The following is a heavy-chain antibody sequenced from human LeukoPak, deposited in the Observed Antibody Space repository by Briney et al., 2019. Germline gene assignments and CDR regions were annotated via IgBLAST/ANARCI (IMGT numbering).Heavy chain of an antibody. D-gene: IGHD3-10*01. CDR3: ARLSLGTMVRGVIHY. V-gene: IGHV4-39*01. CDR1: GGSISSSSYY. Sequence: SETLSLTCTVSGGSISSSSYYWGWIRQPPGKGLEWIGSIYYSGSTYYNPSLKSRVTISVDTSKDQFSLKLSSVTAADTAVYYCARLSLGTMVRGVIHYWGQGTLVTVS. CDR2: IYYSGST. J-gene: IGHJ4*02.